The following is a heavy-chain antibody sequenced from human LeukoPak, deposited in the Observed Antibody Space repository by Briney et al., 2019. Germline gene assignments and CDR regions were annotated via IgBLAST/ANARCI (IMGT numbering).Heavy chain of an antibody. J-gene: IGHJ4*02. V-gene: IGHV3-48*01. Sequence: GGSLRLSCAASGFTFSSYAMSWVRQAPGKGLEWVSYISSSSSTIYYADSVKGRFTISRDNAKNSLYLQMNSPRAEDTAVYYCARDYWSGGSCYGNFDYWGQGTLVTVSS. D-gene: IGHD2-15*01. CDR1: GFTFSSYA. CDR3: ARDYWSGGSCYGNFDY. CDR2: ISSSSSTI.